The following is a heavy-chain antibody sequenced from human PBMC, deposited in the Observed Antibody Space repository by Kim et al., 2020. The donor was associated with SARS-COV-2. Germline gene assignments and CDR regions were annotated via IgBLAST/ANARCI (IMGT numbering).Heavy chain of an antibody. Sequence: GGSLRLSCAVSGIPFSNAWFNWVRQSPGKGLEWVGRIKSETDGGTADLAAHVKGSFDISRDDSKNTLYLPMNNVKTDDSAVYYCTTVSMRWGKGTLVTVSS. J-gene: IGHJ4*02. V-gene: IGHV3-15*01. CDR2: IKSETDGGTA. CDR3: TTVSMR. CDR1: GIPFSNAW. D-gene: IGHD2-2*01.